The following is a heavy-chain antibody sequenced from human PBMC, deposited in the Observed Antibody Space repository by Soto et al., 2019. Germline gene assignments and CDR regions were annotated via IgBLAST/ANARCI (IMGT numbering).Heavy chain of an antibody. Sequence: QLQLQESGPGLVKPSETLSLTCTVSGGSISSSSYYWGWIRQPPGKGLEGIGSFHYGGSTYYNPSLKSRVTISVDTSKNDFSLQLSSVTAADTAVYYCSRSPGDWAPCDYWGQGTLVTVSS. D-gene: IGHD3-10*01. CDR3: SRSPGDWAPCDY. CDR1: GGSISSSSYY. J-gene: IGHJ4*02. V-gene: IGHV4-39*02. CDR2: FHYGGST.